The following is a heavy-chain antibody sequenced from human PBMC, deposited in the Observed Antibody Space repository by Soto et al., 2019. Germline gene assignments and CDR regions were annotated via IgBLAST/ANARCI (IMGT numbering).Heavy chain of an antibody. D-gene: IGHD5-18*01. Sequence: PSETLSLTCTVSGASVRSGNNYWSWIRQPPGKGLECIGYIYYSGTTNYNPSLTSRVTISLDTSKIKFSLKLSSVTAADTAVYYCARDEHGYSYGSYFDFWGQGSLVTVSS. CDR1: GASVRSGNNY. CDR3: ARDEHGYSYGSYFDF. V-gene: IGHV4-61*01. CDR2: IYYSGTT. J-gene: IGHJ4*02.